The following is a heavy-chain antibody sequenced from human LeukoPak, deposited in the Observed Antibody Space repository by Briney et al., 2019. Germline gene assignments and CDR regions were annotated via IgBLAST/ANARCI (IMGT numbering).Heavy chain of an antibody. CDR3: ARGARSSSWYVPYYFDY. CDR1: GGSISSYY. J-gene: IGHJ4*02. V-gene: IGHV4-59*08. D-gene: IGHD6-13*01. Sequence: KPSETLSLTCTVSGGSISSYYWSWIRQPPGKGLECIGIIHHGGSTFYNPSLKSRVTISIDTSKNQFSLKVSSVTAADTAVYYCARGARSSSWYVPYYFDYWGQGTLVTVSS. CDR2: IHHGGST.